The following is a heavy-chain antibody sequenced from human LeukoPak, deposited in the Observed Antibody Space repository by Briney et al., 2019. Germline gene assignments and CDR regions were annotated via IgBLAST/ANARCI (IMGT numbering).Heavy chain of an antibody. CDR1: GYTFTGYY. V-gene: IGHV1-2*02. CDR3: AREEYGDYVGGSRGWFDP. Sequence: GASVKVSCKASGYTFTGYYMHWVRQAPGQGLEWMGWINPNSGGTNYAQKFQGRVTMTRDMSISTAYMELSRLRSDDTAVYYCAREEYGDYVGGSRGWFDPWGQGTLVTVSS. CDR2: INPNSGGT. J-gene: IGHJ5*02. D-gene: IGHD4-17*01.